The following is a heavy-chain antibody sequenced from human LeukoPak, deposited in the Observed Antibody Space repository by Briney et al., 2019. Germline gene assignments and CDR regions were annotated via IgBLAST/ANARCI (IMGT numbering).Heavy chain of an antibody. CDR3: VAGGAESRY. J-gene: IGHJ4*02. CDR2: IVVGSGNT. D-gene: IGHD3-16*01. Sequence: ASVKVSCKASGFTFTSSAMHWVRQARGQRLEWIGWIVVGSGNTNYAQKFKEGVTITRDMSTSTAYMELSSRRSEDTAVYYCVAGGAESRYWGQGTLVTVSS. CDR1: GFTFTSSA. V-gene: IGHV1-58*02.